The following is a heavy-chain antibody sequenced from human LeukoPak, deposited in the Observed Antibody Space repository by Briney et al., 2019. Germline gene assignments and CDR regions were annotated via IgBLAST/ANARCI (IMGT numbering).Heavy chain of an antibody. D-gene: IGHD1-14*01. CDR3: ARKRKNPALMYYYYYYVDV. V-gene: IGHV4-34*01. J-gene: IGHJ6*03. CDR1: GGSFSGYY. Sequence: PSETLSLTCAVYGGSFSGYYWSWIRQPSGKGLEWSGEINHSGSTNYNPSLKSRVTISVDTSKNQFSLKLSSVTAADTAVYYCARKRKNPALMYYYYYYVDVWGKGTTVTVSS. CDR2: INHSGST.